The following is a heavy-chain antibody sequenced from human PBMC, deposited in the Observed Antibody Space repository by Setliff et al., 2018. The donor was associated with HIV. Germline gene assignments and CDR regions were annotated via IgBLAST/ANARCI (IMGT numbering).Heavy chain of an antibody. CDR3: AGGDSRGLLHFDM. J-gene: IGHJ3*02. D-gene: IGHD3-22*01. V-gene: IGHV1-2*02. Sequence: ASVKVSCKASGYTFTGYYMHWVRQAPGQGLEWMGWLNPKTGGTNFAQEFQGRVTMTGDTSISTAYMELSRLTSDDTAVYYCAGGDSRGLLHFDMWGQGTMVTVSS. CDR1: GYTFTGYY. CDR2: LNPKTGGT.